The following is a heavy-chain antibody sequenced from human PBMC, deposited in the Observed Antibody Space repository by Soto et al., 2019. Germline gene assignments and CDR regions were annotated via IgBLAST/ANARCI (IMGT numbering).Heavy chain of an antibody. CDR2: MNPNSGNT. J-gene: IGHJ6*03. CDR1: GYTFTSYD. Sequence: ASVKVSCKASGYTFTSYDINWVRQATGQGLEWMGWMNPNSGNTGYAQKFQGRVTMTRNTSISTAYMELSSLRSEDTAVYYCARGGGQWLVRNYYYMDVWGKGTTDPVSS. CDR3: ARGGGQWLVRNYYYMDV. V-gene: IGHV1-8*01. D-gene: IGHD6-19*01.